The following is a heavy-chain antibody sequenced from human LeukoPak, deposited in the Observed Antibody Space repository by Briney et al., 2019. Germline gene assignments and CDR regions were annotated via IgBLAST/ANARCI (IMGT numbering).Heavy chain of an antibody. V-gene: IGHV1-2*02. D-gene: IGHD4-23*01. J-gene: IGHJ4*02. Sequence: ASVKVSCKASGYTFTSYYMHWVRQAPGQGLEWMGWINPNSGGTNYAQKFQGRVTMTRDTSISTAYMELSRLRSDDTAVYYCARDLDSLDYGGNSGYWGQGTLVTVSS. CDR1: GYTFTSYY. CDR2: INPNSGGT. CDR3: ARDLDSLDYGGNSGY.